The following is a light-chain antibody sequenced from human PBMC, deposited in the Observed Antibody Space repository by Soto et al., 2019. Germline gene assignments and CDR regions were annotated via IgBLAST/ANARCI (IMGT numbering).Light chain of an antibody. Sequence: DIQLTQSPSFLSASVGDRVTITCRASQGLSSDLACYQQKPGKAPKLLIYAASTLQSGVPSRFSGSGSGTEFTLTISSKQPEDFATYYCQQLNSYPITFGQGTRLEIK. V-gene: IGKV1-9*01. CDR3: QQLNSYPIT. CDR1: QGLSSD. J-gene: IGKJ5*01. CDR2: AAS.